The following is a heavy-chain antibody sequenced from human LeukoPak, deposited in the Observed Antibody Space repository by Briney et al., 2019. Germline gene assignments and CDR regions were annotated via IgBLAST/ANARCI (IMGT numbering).Heavy chain of an antibody. D-gene: IGHD2-15*01. J-gene: IGHJ4*02. CDR2: IYSAGST. CDR1: GFTVSSSF. V-gene: IGHV3-66*01. CDR3: ARKTPRFGDYEY. Sequence: GGSLRLSCAASGFTVSSSFISWVRQAPGKGLEWVSLIYSAGSTYYADSVKGRFTISRDNSKNTLYLQMNSLRAEDTAVYYCARKTPRFGDYEYWGQGTLFTVSS.